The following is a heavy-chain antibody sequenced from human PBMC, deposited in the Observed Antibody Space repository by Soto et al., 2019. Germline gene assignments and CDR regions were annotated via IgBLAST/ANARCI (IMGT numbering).Heavy chain of an antibody. V-gene: IGHV1-2*02. Sequence: QVQRVQSGAEVKKPGASVKVSCKVSGYTFTGNYMHWMRQAPGQGPEWMGWITALNGDTDYAEKFQGRVTITRDTSISTAYMDLSRLTSDDTGIYFCVRGGGVDVVTPTRIVFDYWGQGTLLTVSS. J-gene: IGHJ4*02. CDR2: ITALNGDT. CDR3: VRGGGVDVVTPTRIVFDY. D-gene: IGHD2-21*02. CDR1: GYTFTGNY.